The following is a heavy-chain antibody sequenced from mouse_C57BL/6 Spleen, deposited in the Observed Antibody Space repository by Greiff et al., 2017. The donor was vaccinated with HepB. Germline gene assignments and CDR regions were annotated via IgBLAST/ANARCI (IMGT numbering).Heavy chain of an antibody. V-gene: IGHV1-69*01. J-gene: IGHJ4*01. CDR1: GYTFTSYW. CDR3: ARGRRAIDY. CDR2: IDPSDSYT. Sequence: VQLQQPGAELVMPGASVKLSCKASGYTFTSYWMHWVKQRPGQGLEWIGEIDPSDSYTNYNQKFKGKSTLTVDKSSSTAYMQLSSLTSEDSAVYYCARGRRAIDYWGQGTSVTVSS.